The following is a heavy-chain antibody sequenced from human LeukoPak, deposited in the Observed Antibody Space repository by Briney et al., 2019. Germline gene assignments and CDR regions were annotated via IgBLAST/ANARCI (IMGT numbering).Heavy chain of an antibody. J-gene: IGHJ4*02. CDR2: IHASGTT. V-gene: IGHV4-4*07. CDR3: ARDGADVYGRAFDY. Sequence: IPSETLSLTCTVSGASISSYFWTWLRQPAGKGLEWIGRIHASGTTNYNSSLKSRVSMSVDTSKNQFSLKLTSVTAADTAVYFCARDGADVYGRAFDYWGQGTLVSVSS. D-gene: IGHD3-10*01. CDR1: GASISSYF.